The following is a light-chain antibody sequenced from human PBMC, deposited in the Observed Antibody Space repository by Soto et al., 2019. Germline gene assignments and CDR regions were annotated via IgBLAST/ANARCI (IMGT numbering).Light chain of an antibody. CDR3: QQYTNTNNPWM. CDR1: QGISSW. J-gene: IGKJ1*01. CDR2: AAS. V-gene: IGKV1-12*01. Sequence: DIQMTQSPSSVSASVGDRVTITCRASQGISSWLAWYQQKPGKAPKLLIYAASSLQSGVPSRFSGSGSGTEFTLIISGLQPDDSATYYCQQYTNTNNPWMFGQGTKVEI.